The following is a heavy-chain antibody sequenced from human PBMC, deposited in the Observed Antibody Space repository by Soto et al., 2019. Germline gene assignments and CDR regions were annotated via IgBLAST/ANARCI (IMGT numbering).Heavy chain of an antibody. CDR3: ARGGGVGVAGSAAFDM. Sequence: QLHLVQSGAVVKKPGASVTVSCSASGYPVTAYYMHWVRQAPGRGLEWMGGINPATGAAKYTQTFRGRVTMTRVTSTSTVFMELSGRTSGDTAVFYCARGGGVGVAGSAAFDMWGQGTLVTVSS. J-gene: IGHJ3*02. CDR2: INPATGAA. CDR1: GYPVTAYY. V-gene: IGHV1-2*02. D-gene: IGHD3-3*01.